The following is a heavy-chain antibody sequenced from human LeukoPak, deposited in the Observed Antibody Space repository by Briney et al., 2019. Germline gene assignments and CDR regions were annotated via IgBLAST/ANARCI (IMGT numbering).Heavy chain of an antibody. V-gene: IGHV2-70*11. CDR2: IDWDDDK. CDR1: GFSLSTSGMC. J-gene: IGHJ4*02. CDR3: ARLDSSSWYPDY. D-gene: IGHD6-13*01. Sequence: SGPALVKPTQTLTLTCTFSGFSLSTSGMCVSWIRQPPGKALEWLARIDWDDDKYYSTSLKTRLTISKDTSKNQVVLTMTNMDPVDTATYYCARLDSSSWYPDYWGQGTLVTVSS.